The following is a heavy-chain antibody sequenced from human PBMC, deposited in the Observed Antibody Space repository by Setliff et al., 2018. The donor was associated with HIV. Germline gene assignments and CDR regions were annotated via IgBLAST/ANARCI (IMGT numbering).Heavy chain of an antibody. CDR1: GFIVSSNH. V-gene: IGHV3-66*01. D-gene: IGHD3-22*01. CDR3: ARDLSYDYDRSSDTFDY. CDR2: IYSGGST. J-gene: IGHJ4*02. Sequence: PGGSLRLSCAASGFIVSSNHMSWVRQAPGKGLEWVSVIYSGGSTYYADSVKGRFTISRDNAKNTLYLQMNSLRAEDTAVYYCARDLSYDYDRSSDTFDYWGQGTLVTVSS.